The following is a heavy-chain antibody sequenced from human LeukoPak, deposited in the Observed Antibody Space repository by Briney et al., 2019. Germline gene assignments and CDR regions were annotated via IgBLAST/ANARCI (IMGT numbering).Heavy chain of an antibody. J-gene: IGHJ4*02. D-gene: IGHD3-16*01. CDR2: INGDGSSP. CDR1: GFTFSTYW. V-gene: IGHV3-74*01. Sequence: GGSLRLSCVASGFTFSTYWMHWVRQAPGKGLVWVSRINGDGSSPSYADSVKGRFTISRDTAKNTLYLQMSSLRAEDTAVYYCARGGDYGDYWGQGTLVTVSS. CDR3: ARGGDYGDY.